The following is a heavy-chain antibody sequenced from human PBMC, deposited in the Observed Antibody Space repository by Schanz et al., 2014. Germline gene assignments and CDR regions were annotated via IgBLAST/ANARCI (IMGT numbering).Heavy chain of an antibody. J-gene: IGHJ3*02. CDR2: ISVYNHNK. CDR1: GYTFTTYA. V-gene: IGHV1-18*01. D-gene: IGHD2-21*01. Sequence: QVQLVQSGAEVKKPGASVRVSCKASGYTFTTYAMSWVRQAPGQGLEWMGWISVYNHNKEYDQKFQGRVTMTTDTSTSTAYMELRSLRSDDTAVYYCARDLPYCDGGKCYSDGFDIWGQGTLVTISS. CDR3: ARDLPYCDGGKCYSDGFDI.